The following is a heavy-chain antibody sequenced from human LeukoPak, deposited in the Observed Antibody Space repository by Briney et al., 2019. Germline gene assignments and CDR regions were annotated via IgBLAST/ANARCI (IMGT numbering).Heavy chain of an antibody. Sequence: PSETLSLTCAVYGGSFSGYYWSWIRQPPGKGLEWIGEINHSGSTNYNPSLKSRVTISVDTSKNQFSLKLSSVTAADTAVYYCARGAMGATRGRLDYWGQGTLVTVSS. J-gene: IGHJ4*02. CDR2: INHSGST. CDR1: GGSFSGYY. CDR3: ARGAMGATRGRLDY. D-gene: IGHD1-26*01. V-gene: IGHV4-34*01.